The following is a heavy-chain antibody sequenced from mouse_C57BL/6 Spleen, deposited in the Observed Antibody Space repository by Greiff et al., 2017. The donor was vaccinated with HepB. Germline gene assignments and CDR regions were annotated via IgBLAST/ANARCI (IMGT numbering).Heavy chain of an antibody. CDR1: GFTFSDAW. Sequence: DEMLVESGGGLVQPGGSMKLSCAASGFTFSDAWMDWVRQSPEKGLEWVAEIRNKANNHATYYAESVKGRFTISRDDSKSSVYLQMNSLRAEDTGIYYCTRNYGRGAWFAYWGQGTLVTVSA. CDR2: IRNKANNHAT. CDR3: TRNYGRGAWFAY. V-gene: IGHV6-6*01. D-gene: IGHD1-1*01. J-gene: IGHJ3*01.